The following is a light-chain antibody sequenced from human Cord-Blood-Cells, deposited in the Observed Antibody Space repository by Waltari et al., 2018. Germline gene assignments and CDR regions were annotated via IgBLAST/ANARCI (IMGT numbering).Light chain of an antibody. CDR1: QSISSW. Sequence: DIQMTQSPSTLSASVGDRVTITCRASQSISSWLAWYQQKPGKAPKLLIYKASSLESGVPSRFSGIRSETEFTLTICSLQPDYFATYYCQQYNSYSLWTFGQGTKGEIK. J-gene: IGKJ1*01. V-gene: IGKV1-5*03. CDR2: KAS. CDR3: QQYNSYSLWT.